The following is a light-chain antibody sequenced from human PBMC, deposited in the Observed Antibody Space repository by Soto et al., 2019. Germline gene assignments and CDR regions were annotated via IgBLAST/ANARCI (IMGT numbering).Light chain of an antibody. CDR1: SSDIGAYNY. J-gene: IGLJ1*01. CDR2: EVN. V-gene: IGLV2-8*01. Sequence: QSALTQPPSASGSTGQSVTISCTGTSSDIGAYNYVSWYQHHPGKAPKVMIYEVNKRPSGVPDRFSGSKSGNTASLTVSGLQAEDEADYYCSSYAGSNNYVFGIGTKLTVL. CDR3: SSYAGSNNYV.